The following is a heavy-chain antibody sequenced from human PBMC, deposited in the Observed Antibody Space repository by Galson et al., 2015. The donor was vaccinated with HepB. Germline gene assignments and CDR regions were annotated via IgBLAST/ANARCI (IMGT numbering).Heavy chain of an antibody. Sequence: PALVKPTQTLTLTCTFSGFSLSTSGVGVGWIRQPPGKALEWLALIYWDDDKRYSPSLKSRLTITKDTSKNQVVLTMTNMDPVDTATYYCALLRMVPAAIREHFSWFDPWGQGTLVTVSS. CDR2: IYWDDDK. V-gene: IGHV2-5*02. J-gene: IGHJ5*02. CDR3: ALLRMVPAAIREHFSWFDP. D-gene: IGHD2-2*02. CDR1: GFSLSTSGVG.